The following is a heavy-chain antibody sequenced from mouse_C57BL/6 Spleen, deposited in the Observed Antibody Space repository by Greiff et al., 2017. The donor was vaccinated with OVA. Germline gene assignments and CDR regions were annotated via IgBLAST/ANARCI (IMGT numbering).Heavy chain of an antibody. CDR1: GFTFSDYG. CDR2: ISSGSSTI. CDR3: ARPYYYGSSWDYAMDY. V-gene: IGHV5-17*01. J-gene: IGHJ4*01. D-gene: IGHD1-1*01. Sequence: EVHLVESGGGLVKPGGSLKLSCAASGFTFSDYGMHWVRQAPEKGLEWVAYISSGSSTIYYADTVKGRFTISRDNAKNTLFLQMTSLRSEDTAMYYCARPYYYGSSWDYAMDYWGQGTSVTVSS.